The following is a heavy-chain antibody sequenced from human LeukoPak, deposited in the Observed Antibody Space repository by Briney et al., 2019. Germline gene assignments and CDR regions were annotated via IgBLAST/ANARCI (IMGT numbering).Heavy chain of an antibody. V-gene: IGHV3-23*01. CDR3: AKDINWGYRIYFDY. D-gene: IGHD7-27*01. CDR2: ISGSGGST. Sequence: GGSLRLSCAASGFTFSTYAMSWVRQTPEKGLEWVSAISGSGGSTYYADSVKGRFTISGDNSKNTLYLQMNSLRAEDTAVYYCAKDINWGYRIYFDYWGQGTLVTVSS. J-gene: IGHJ4*02. CDR1: GFTFSTYA.